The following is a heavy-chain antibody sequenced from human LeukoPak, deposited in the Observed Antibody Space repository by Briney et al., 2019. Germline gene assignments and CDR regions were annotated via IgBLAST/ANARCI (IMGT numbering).Heavy chain of an antibody. Sequence: PSETLSLTCTVSGGSISSGGYYWSWIRQHPGKGLEWIGYIYYSGSTYYNPSLKSRVTISVDTSRNQFSLKLSSVTAADTAVYYCARGAGSKGYFFDYWGQGTLVTVSS. J-gene: IGHJ4*02. V-gene: IGHV4-31*03. CDR3: ARGAGSKGYFFDY. CDR1: GGSISSGGYY. CDR2: IYYSGST. D-gene: IGHD3-10*01.